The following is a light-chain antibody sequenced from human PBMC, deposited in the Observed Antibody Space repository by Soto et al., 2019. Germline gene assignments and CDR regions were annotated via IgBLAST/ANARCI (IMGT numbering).Light chain of an antibody. V-gene: IGLV2-14*01. CDR3: CSYTSISTPYV. Sequence: QSALTQPASVSGSPGQSITISCTGTSSDVGGYNYVSWYQQHPGKAPKLMIYDVTNRPSGVSDRFSGSKSGNTASLTISGLQAEDDADYYCCSYTSISTPYVFGTGTQLTVL. CDR2: DVT. CDR1: SSDVGGYNY. J-gene: IGLJ1*01.